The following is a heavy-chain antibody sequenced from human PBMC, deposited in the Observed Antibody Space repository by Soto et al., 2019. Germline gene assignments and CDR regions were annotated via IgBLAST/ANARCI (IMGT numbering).Heavy chain of an antibody. CDR3: ARAPIPVVRDSSSYYGMDV. D-gene: IGHD2-15*01. V-gene: IGHV3-53*04. Sequence: GGSLRLSCAASGFTVSSNYMSWVRQAPGKGLEWVSVIYSGGSTYYADSVKGRFTISRHNSKNTLYLQMNSLRAEDTAVYSCARAPIPVVRDSSSYYGMDVWGQGTTVTV. CDR2: IYSGGST. J-gene: IGHJ6*02. CDR1: GFTVSSNY.